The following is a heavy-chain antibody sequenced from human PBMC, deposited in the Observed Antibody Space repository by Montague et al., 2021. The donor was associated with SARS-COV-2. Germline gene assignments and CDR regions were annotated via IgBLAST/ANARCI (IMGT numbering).Heavy chain of an antibody. J-gene: IGHJ6*02. Sequence: SETLSLTCAVSGGSISSSNWWSWVRQPPGKGLEWIGEIYHSGSTNCNPXXKSRVTISVDKSKNQFSLKLSSVTAADTAVYYCARESSGCFFRRCSRYGMDVWGQGTTVTVSS. V-gene: IGHV4-4*02. CDR1: GGSISSSNW. CDR3: ARESSGCFFRRCSRYGMDV. D-gene: IGHD6-19*01. CDR2: IYHSGST.